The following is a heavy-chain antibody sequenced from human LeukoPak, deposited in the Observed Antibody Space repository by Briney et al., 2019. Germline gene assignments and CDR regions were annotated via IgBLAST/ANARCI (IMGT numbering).Heavy chain of an antibody. CDR1: GLTVSSNY. Sequence: SGGSLRLSCAASGLTVSSNYMSWVRQAPGKGLEWVSVIYTGGSTSYADSVKGRFTISRDNSKNTLYPQMNSLRVEDAAVYYCARRPINYYDSSGDMSGMDVWGQGTTVTVSS. V-gene: IGHV3-66*01. CDR3: ARRPINYYDSSGDMSGMDV. J-gene: IGHJ6*02. CDR2: IYTGGST. D-gene: IGHD3-22*01.